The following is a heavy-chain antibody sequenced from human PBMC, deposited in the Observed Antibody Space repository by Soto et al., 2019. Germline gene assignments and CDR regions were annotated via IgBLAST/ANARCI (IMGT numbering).Heavy chain of an antibody. J-gene: IGHJ4*02. CDR3: ARVLRRGGVVIPYYFDY. V-gene: IGHV3-7*01. Sequence: GGSLRLSCAASGFTFSSYWMSWVRQAPGKGLEWVANIKQDGSEKYYVDSVKGRCTISRDNAKNSLYLQMNSLRAEDTAVYYCARVLRRGGVVIPYYFDYGGQGTLVTVSS. D-gene: IGHD3-3*01. CDR1: GFTFSSYW. CDR2: IKQDGSEK.